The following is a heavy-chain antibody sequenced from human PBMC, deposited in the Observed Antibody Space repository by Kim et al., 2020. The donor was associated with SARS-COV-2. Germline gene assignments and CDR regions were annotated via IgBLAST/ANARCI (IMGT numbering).Heavy chain of an antibody. CDR1: GYTFTGYY. D-gene: IGHD2-2*01. V-gene: IGHV1-2*02. Sequence: ASVKVSCKASGYTFTGYYMHWVRQAPGQGLEWMGWINPNSGGTNYAQKFQGRVTMTRDTSISTAYMELSRLRSDDTAVYYCARRAGVVVVPAARGRNWFDPWGQGTLVTVSS. CDR2: INPNSGGT. J-gene: IGHJ5*02. CDR3: ARRAGVVVVPAARGRNWFDP.